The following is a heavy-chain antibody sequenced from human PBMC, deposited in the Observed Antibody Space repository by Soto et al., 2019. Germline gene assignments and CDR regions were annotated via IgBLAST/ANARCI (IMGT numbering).Heavy chain of an antibody. CDR2: INPNSGGT. J-gene: IGHJ4*02. CDR3: ARAPGQVGAPSRPSGYFDY. V-gene: IGHV1-2*04. D-gene: IGHD1-26*01. CDR1: GYTFTGYY. Sequence: GASVKVSCKASGYTFTGYYMHWVRQAPGQGLEWMGWINPNSGGTNYAQKFQGWVTMTRDTSISTAYMELSRLRSDDTAVYYCARAPGQVGAPSRPSGYFDYWGQGTLVTVSS.